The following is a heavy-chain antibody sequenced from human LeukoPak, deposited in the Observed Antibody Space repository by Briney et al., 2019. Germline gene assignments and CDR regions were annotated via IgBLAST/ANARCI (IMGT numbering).Heavy chain of an antibody. Sequence: GGSLRLSCAASGFTFSSYSMNWVRQAPGKGLEWVSSISSSSYIYSADSVKGRFTISRDNAKNSVYLQMNSLRAEDTAVYYCARDPGAPLYYYYMDVWGKGTTVTVSS. J-gene: IGHJ6*03. D-gene: IGHD1-26*01. CDR2: ISSSSYI. CDR3: ARDPGAPLYYYYMDV. CDR1: GFTFSSYS. V-gene: IGHV3-21*01.